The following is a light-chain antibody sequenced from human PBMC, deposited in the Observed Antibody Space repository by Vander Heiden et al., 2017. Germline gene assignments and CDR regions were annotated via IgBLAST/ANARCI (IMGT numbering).Light chain of an antibody. CDR1: SGHSKYA. Sequence: QVVLTQSPSASASSGASVKVTCTLSSGHSKYAIAWHQQQPQKGPRYLMKVNSDGSHNKGDGIPDRFSGSSSGAERYLTISNLQSEDEADYYCQTWGSGIWVFGGGTKLTVL. V-gene: IGLV4-69*01. CDR2: VNSDGSH. J-gene: IGLJ3*02. CDR3: QTWGSGIWV.